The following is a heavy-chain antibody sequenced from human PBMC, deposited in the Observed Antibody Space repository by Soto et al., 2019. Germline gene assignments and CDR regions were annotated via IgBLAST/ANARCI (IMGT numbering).Heavy chain of an antibody. CDR1: GFTFSSYA. D-gene: IGHD3-22*01. J-gene: IGHJ4*02. CDR2: ISSSGSTI. CDR3: AKEMTSGYYLFDY. Sequence: GGSLRLSCAASGFTFSSYAMSWVRQAPGKGLEWVSYISSSGSTIYYADSVKGRFTISRDNSKNTVYLQMNSLRAEDAAVYYSAKEMTSGYYLFDYWGQGTLVTVSS. V-gene: IGHV3-23*01.